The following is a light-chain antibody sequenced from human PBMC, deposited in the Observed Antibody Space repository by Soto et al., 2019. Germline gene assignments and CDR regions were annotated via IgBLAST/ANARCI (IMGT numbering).Light chain of an antibody. V-gene: IGKV1-8*01. CDR1: QGISSY. J-gene: IGKJ1*01. CDR3: QQYYSDPPT. CDR2: AAS. Sequence: AIRMTQSPSSFSASIGDRVTITCRASQGISSYLAWYQQKPGKAPKLLIYAASTLQSGVPSRFSGSGSGTDFTLTTSCLQSEDFATYYCQQYYSDPPTFGQGTKVEIK.